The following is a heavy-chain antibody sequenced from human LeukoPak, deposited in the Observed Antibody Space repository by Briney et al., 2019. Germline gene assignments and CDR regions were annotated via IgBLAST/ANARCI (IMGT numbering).Heavy chain of an antibody. CDR1: GGSISSYY. CDR2: IYYSGST. D-gene: IGHD3-9*01. J-gene: IGHJ4*02. Sequence: SETLSLTCTVSGGSISSYYWSWIRQPPGKGLEWIGYIYYSGSTNYNPSLKSRVTISVDTSKNQFSLKLSSVTAADTAVYYCARGFSIHYDILTGYSPLDYWGQGTLVTVSS. V-gene: IGHV4-59*01. CDR3: ARGFSIHYDILTGYSPLDY.